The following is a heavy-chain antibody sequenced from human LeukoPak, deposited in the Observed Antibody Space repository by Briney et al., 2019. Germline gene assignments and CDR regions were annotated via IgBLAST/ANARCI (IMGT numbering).Heavy chain of an antibody. Sequence: PETLSLTCSLSGGSISSYYWSWIREPPRKGLEWIGYLYYSGSTNSNPSLKSRVTMSVDTSKNQFSLRLRSVTAADTAVDYWARGGSGISNAFDIWGQGTMVTVSS. J-gene: IGHJ3*02. D-gene: IGHD3-10*01. CDR1: GGSISSYY. V-gene: IGHV4-59*01. CDR2: LYYSGST. CDR3: ARGGSGISNAFDI.